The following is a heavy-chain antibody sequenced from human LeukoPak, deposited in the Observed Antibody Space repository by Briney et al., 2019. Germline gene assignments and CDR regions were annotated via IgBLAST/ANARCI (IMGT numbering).Heavy chain of an antibody. CDR1: GGSMRDYY. CDR2: IYNSAYT. CDR3: ASPGGATDGAFAI. V-gene: IGHV4-4*08. J-gene: IGHJ3*02. Sequence: SETLSLTCTVSGGSMRDYYWGWIRQPPGKGLEWIGYIYNSAYTFYNPSLKSRVTISEDTSKKQFSLKLNSLTAADTAVYFCASPGGATDGAFAIWGQGTVVTVSS. D-gene: IGHD3-16*01.